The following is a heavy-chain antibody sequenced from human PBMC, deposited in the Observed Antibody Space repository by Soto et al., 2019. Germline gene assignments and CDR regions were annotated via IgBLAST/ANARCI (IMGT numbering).Heavy chain of an antibody. CDR2: IYYSGST. V-gene: IGHV4-39*01. CDR3: ARHDRDYGDQIDY. J-gene: IGHJ4*02. Sequence: QLQLQESGPGLVKSSETLSLTCSVSGGSISSSSYYWGWIRQPPGKGLEWIGSIYYSGSTYYNSSLKSRVTISVDTSKNQFSLKVSSVTAADTAVYYCARHDRDYGDQIDYWGQGTLVTVSS. CDR1: GGSISSSSYY. D-gene: IGHD4-17*01.